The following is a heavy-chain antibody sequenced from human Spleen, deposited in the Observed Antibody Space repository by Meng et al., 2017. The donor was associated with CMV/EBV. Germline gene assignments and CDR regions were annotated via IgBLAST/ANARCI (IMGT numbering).Heavy chain of an antibody. CDR2: LVPIFGTP. V-gene: IGHV1-69*01. CDR3: ASRSGNSDRWYTEYFQH. J-gene: IGHJ1*01. Sequence: TCTTYGFTWVRQAPGQGLEWVGGLVPIFGTPTYAQKFRGRVTITADDSTSTAYMEVSSLTSEDTAVYFCASRSGNSDRWYTEYFQHWGQGTLVTVSS. CDR1: TCTTYG. D-gene: IGHD6-13*01.